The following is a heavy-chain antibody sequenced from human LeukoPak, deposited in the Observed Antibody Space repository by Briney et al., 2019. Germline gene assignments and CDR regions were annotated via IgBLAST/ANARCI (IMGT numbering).Heavy chain of an antibody. J-gene: IGHJ4*02. CDR1: GFTFSSSS. Sequence: GGSLRLSCAASGFTFSSSSMSWVRQAPGKGLEWVSVVSGSGGSTDYADSVKGRFTISRDNSKNTLYLQINSLRAEDTAVYYCAKGSGWYVWGQGTLVTVSS. CDR2: VSGSGGST. CDR3: AKGSGWYV. D-gene: IGHD6-19*01. V-gene: IGHV3-23*01.